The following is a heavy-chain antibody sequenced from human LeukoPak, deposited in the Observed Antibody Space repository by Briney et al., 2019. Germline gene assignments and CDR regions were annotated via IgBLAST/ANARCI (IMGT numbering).Heavy chain of an antibody. CDR1: GGPISSGGHY. V-gene: IGHV4-31*03. CDR2: IYNSRTT. Sequence: SETLSLTCTVSGGPISSGGHYWSWVRQYPGTGLECIAYIYNSRTTYTLPSLKSRMTISIDTSKNQFSLKLSSVTAADTAVYYCARGTTSNLDFWGQGTLVTVSS. D-gene: IGHD2-2*01. J-gene: IGHJ4*02. CDR3: ARGTTSNLDF.